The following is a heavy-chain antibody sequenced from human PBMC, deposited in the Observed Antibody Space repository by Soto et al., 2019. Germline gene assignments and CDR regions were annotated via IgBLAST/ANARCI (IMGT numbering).Heavy chain of an antibody. CDR1: GGTFNSYA. Sequence: QVQLVQSGAEVKKPESSVRVSCKASGGTFNSYAITWVRQAPGQGLEWMGGNIPMFGTTNYAEKFQGRVTISADESTNTAYMELGSLRSEDTAVYYCTRCGIRYHSIGYYLGIDGMDVWGQGTTVIVSS. D-gene: IGHD3-22*01. J-gene: IGHJ6*02. V-gene: IGHV1-69*12. CDR3: TRCGIRYHSIGYYLGIDGMDV. CDR2: NIPMFGTT.